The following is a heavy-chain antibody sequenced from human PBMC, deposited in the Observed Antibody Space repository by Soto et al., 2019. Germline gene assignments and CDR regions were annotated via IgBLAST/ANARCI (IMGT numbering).Heavy chain of an antibody. CDR1: GFTVSSNY. Sequence: GGSLRLSCAASGFTVSSNYMSWVRQAPGKGLEWVSVIYSGGSTYYADSVKGRFTISRDNSKNTLYLQMNSLRAEDTAVYYCAKDKHIVVVTAPFDYWGQGTLVTVSS. CDR3: AKDKHIVVVTAPFDY. D-gene: IGHD2-21*02. J-gene: IGHJ4*02. CDR2: IYSGGST. V-gene: IGHV3-53*05.